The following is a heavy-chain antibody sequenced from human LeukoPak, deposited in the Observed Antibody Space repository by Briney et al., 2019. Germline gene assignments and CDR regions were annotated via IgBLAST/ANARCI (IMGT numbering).Heavy chain of an antibody. D-gene: IGHD1-7*01. V-gene: IGHV3-11*01. CDR2: MGGSDSIV. Sequence: GGPQTLSCGASEFNVNDYYMSWVRQAPGKGLEGISDMGGSDSIVACAGSVEGRFTISRDIAKNSLFLQMSSLRADDTAVYYCARELVAGTFDHWGQGILVTVSS. CDR3: ARELVAGTFDH. CDR1: EFNVNDYY. J-gene: IGHJ4*02.